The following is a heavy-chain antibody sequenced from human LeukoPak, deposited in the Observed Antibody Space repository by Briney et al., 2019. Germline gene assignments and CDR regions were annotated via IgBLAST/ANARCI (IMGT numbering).Heavy chain of an antibody. V-gene: IGHV4-34*01. J-gene: IGHJ3*02. CDR3: ATIAAAGTRAFDI. D-gene: IGHD6-13*01. CDR1: GGSFSGYY. CDR2: INHSGST. Sequence: SETLSLTCAVDGGSFSGYYWSWIRQPPGKWLEWMGEINHSGSTNYNPSLKSRATISADTSNNQSSLKLSSVTAADTAVYYCATIAAAGTRAFDIWGQGTMVTVSS.